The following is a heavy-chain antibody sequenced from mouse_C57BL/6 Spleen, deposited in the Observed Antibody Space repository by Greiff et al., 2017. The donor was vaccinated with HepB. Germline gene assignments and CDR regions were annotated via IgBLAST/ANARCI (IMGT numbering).Heavy chain of an antibody. CDR2: ISSGGSYT. CDR1: GFTFSSYG. CDR3: AREGYDYSFAY. J-gene: IGHJ3*01. Sequence: EVQGVESGGDLVKPGGSLKLSCAASGFTFSSYGMSWVRQTPDKRLEWVATISSGGSYTYYPDSVKGRFTISRDNAKNTLYLQMSSLKSEDTAMYYCAREGYDYSFAYWGQGTLATVSA. V-gene: IGHV5-6*01. D-gene: IGHD2-4*01.